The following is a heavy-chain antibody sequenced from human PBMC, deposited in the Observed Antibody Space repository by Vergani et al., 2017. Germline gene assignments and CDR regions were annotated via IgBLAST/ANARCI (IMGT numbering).Heavy chain of an antibody. Sequence: EVQLLESGGGLVQPGGSRRLSCAGAGFTFDTYTMAYVRQAPGKGLELFATISSGGGDIFYADSVKGRFTISRDNSKNTLFLQMNSLKDEDTAVYYCTTAWGLYYLHGEYFQYWGRGTLVSVSS. J-gene: IGHJ1*01. CDR1: GFTFDTYT. CDR3: TTAWGLYYLHGEYFQY. CDR2: ISSGGGDI. D-gene: IGHD3-10*01. V-gene: IGHV3-23*01.